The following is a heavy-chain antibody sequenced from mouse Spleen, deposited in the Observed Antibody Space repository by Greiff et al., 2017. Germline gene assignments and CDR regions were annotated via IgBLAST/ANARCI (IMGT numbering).Heavy chain of an antibody. D-gene: IGHD2-1*01. CDR3: ARVGNRGFDY. CDR1: GFTFSSYA. J-gene: IGHJ2*01. Sequence: EVKLMESGGGLVKPGGSLKLSCAASGFTFSSYAMSWVRQSPEKRLEWVAEISSGGSYTYYPDTVTGRFTISRDNAKNTLYLEMSSLRSEDTAMYYCARVGNRGFDYWGQGTTLTVSS. CDR2: ISSGGSYT. V-gene: IGHV5-9-4*01.